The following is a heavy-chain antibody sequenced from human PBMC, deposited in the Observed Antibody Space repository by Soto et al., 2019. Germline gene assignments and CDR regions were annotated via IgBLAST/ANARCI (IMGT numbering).Heavy chain of an antibody. Sequence: GGSLRLSCAASGFTFSSYAMHWVRQAPGKGLEWVAVISYDGSSKYYADSVKGRFTISRDNSKNTLYLQMNSLRAEDTAVYYCARETAGGYDFWSGVPYYYGMDVWGQGTTVTVSS. V-gene: IGHV3-30-3*01. J-gene: IGHJ6*02. CDR1: GFTFSSYA. CDR3: ARETAGGYDFWSGVPYYYGMDV. D-gene: IGHD3-3*01. CDR2: ISYDGSSK.